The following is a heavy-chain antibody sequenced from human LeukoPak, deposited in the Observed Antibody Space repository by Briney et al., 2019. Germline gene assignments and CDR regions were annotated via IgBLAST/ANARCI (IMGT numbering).Heavy chain of an antibody. CDR1: GFTLSSYA. V-gene: IGHV3-64*01. J-gene: IGHJ3*02. D-gene: IGHD5-24*01. Sequence: GGSLRLSCAASGFTLSSYAMHWVRQAPGKGLEYVSAISSNGGSTYYANSVKGRFTISRDNSKNTLYLQMGSLRAEDMAVYYCARDLEMATIEANAFDIWGQGTMVTVSS. CDR3: ARDLEMATIEANAFDI. CDR2: ISSNGGST.